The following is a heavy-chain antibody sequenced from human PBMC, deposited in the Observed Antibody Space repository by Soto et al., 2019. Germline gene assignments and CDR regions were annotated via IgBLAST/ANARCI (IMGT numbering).Heavy chain of an antibody. J-gene: IGHJ6*02. V-gene: IGHV1-69*06. CDR3: ARMRPGDVVVPAASNYYGMDV. D-gene: IGHD2-2*01. CDR2: IIPIFGTA. CDR1: GGTFSSYA. Sequence: EASVRVSCKASGGTFSSYAISWVRQAPGQGLEWMGGIIPIFGTANYAQKFQGRVTITADKSTSTAYMELSSLRSEDTAVYYCARMRPGDVVVPAASNYYGMDVWGQGTTVTVSS.